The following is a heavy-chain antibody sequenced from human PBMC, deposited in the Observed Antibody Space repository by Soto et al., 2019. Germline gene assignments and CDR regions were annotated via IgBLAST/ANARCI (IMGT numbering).Heavy chain of an antibody. J-gene: IGHJ6*03. D-gene: IGHD2-2*01. CDR2: FDPEDGET. Sequence: GASVKVSCKVSGYTLTGLSMHWVRQAPGKGLEWMGGFDPEDGETIYAQKFQGRVTMTEDTSTDTAYMELSSLRSEDTAVYYCATWGQEVPAATDRTYYYYYMDVWGKGTAVTVSS. CDR3: ATWGQEVPAATDRTYYYYYMDV. CDR1: GYTLTGLS. V-gene: IGHV1-24*01.